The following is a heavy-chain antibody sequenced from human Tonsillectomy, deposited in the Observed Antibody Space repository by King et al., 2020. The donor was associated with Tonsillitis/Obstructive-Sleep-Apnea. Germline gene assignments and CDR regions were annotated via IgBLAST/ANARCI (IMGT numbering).Heavy chain of an antibody. CDR2: ISFDGSKK. V-gene: IGHV3-30*04. CDR1: GFTFSYYA. D-gene: IGHD3-3*01. Sequence: GQLVQSGGGVVQPGRSLRLSCAASGFTFSYYAMYWVRQAPGKGLEWVAVISFDGSKKYYADSVKGRFTISRDNSKNTLYLQMNSLRIEDTAVYYCARDDSEYYDFWSGPRTNGMGVWGQGTTVTVSS. CDR3: ARDDSEYYDFWSGPRTNGMGV. J-gene: IGHJ6*02.